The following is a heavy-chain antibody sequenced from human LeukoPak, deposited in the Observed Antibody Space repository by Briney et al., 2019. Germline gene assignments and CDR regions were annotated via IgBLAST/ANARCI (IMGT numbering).Heavy chain of an antibody. D-gene: IGHD1-26*01. Sequence: ASVKVSCKASGDTSSRYAISWVRQAPGQGLEWKGYITPYNDNTNYAQKLQGRVTMTTDTSTSTVYMELRSLTSDDTAVYYCAREASSGAYNDYWGQGTLVTVSS. CDR1: GDTSSRYA. J-gene: IGHJ4*02. V-gene: IGHV1-18*01. CDR3: AREASSGAYNDY. CDR2: ITPYNDNT.